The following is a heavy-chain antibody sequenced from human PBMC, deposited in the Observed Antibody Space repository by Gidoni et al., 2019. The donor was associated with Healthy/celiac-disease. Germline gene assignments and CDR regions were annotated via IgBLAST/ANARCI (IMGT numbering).Heavy chain of an antibody. Sequence: QVQLVESGGGVVQPGRSLRLSCAASGFTFSSYGMHWVRQAPGKGLEWVAVIWYDGSNKYYADSVKGRFTISRDNSKNTLYLQMNSLRAEDTAVYYCAREGWELLHGYYYGMDVWGQGTTVTVSS. CDR1: GFTFSSYG. CDR2: IWYDGSNK. D-gene: IGHD1-26*01. V-gene: IGHV3-33*01. J-gene: IGHJ6*02. CDR3: AREGWELLHGYYYGMDV.